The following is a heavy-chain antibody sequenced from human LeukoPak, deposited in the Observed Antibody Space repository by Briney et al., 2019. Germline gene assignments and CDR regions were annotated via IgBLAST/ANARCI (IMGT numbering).Heavy chain of an antibody. Sequence: GGSLRLSCAASGFTVSSNYMSWVRQAPGKWLEWVSIIYSGGSTFYADSVKGRFTISRDNAKNSLYLQMNSLRAEDTAVYYCARYAARVINIYYYYYMDVWGKGTTVTVSS. CDR1: GFTVSSNY. J-gene: IGHJ6*03. CDR3: ARYAARVINIYYYYYMDV. CDR2: IYSGGST. D-gene: IGHD6-6*01. V-gene: IGHV3-53*01.